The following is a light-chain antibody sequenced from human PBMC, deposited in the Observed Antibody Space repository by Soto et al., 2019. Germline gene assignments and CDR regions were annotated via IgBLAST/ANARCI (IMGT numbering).Light chain of an antibody. CDR2: KAS. CDR1: QTISSW. J-gene: IGKJ1*01. CDR3: QHYNSYSEA. V-gene: IGKV1-5*03. Sequence: DIQMTQSPSTLSGSVGDRVTITCRASQTISSWLAWYQQKLGKALKLLIYKASTLKSGVPSRFSGSGSGTEFTLTISSLQPDDFATYYCQHYNSYSEAFGQGTKVELK.